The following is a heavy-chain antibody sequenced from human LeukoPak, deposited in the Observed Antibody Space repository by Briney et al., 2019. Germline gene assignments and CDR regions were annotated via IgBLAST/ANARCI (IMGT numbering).Heavy chain of an antibody. CDR3: ARMTSYGSGFDP. CDR1: GFSLSTTGMR. V-gene: IGHV2-70*04. CDR2: SDWDGDK. Sequence: SGPALVKPTQTLTLTCTFSGFSLSTTGMRVSWIRQPPGKALEWLARSDWDGDKFYSTSLKTRLTISKDTSKNQVVLTMTNMDPVDTATYYCARMTSYGSGFDPWGQGTLVTVSS. D-gene: IGHD3-10*01. J-gene: IGHJ5*02.